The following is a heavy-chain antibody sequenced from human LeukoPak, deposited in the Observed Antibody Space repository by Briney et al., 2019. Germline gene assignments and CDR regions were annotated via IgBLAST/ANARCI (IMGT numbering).Heavy chain of an antibody. CDR3: ARDPIVVVTAIFGNAMDV. D-gene: IGHD2-21*02. V-gene: IGHV3-33*08. CDR2: IWYDGSNK. CDR1: GTVSNNY. Sequence: GGSLRLSCAASGTVSNNYLSWVRQAPGKGLEWVAVIWYDGSNKYYADSVKGRFTISRDNSKNTLYLQMNSLRAEDTAVYYCARDPIVVVTAIFGNAMDVWGQGTTVTVSS. J-gene: IGHJ6*02.